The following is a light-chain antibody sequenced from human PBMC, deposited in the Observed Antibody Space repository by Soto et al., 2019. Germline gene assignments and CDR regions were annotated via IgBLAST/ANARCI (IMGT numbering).Light chain of an antibody. V-gene: IGKV1-39*01. Sequence: DIQMTQSPSSLSASVGDRVTITCRASQSISSYLNWYQQKPGKAPKLLIYAASSLQSGVPSRFSRSGSGTDFTLTISSLQPEDFATYYCQQSYSTPVTFGPGTKVDIK. CDR3: QQSYSTPVT. CDR1: QSISSY. CDR2: AAS. J-gene: IGKJ3*01.